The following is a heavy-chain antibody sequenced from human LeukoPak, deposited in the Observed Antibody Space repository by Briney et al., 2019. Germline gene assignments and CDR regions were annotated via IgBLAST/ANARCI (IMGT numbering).Heavy chain of an antibody. J-gene: IGHJ4*02. D-gene: IGHD3-22*01. CDR1: GGSISSYY. CDR3: ARGLSDYYDSSKFDY. V-gene: IGHV4-4*07. Sequence: SETLSLTCTVSGGSISSYYWSWIRQPAGKGLEWTGRIYTSGSTNYNPSLKSRVTMSVDKSKNQFSLKLSSVTAADTAVYYCARGLSDYYDSSKFDYWGQGTLVTVSS. CDR2: IYTSGST.